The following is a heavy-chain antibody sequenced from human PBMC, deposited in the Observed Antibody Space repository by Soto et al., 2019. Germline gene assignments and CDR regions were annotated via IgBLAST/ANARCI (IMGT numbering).Heavy chain of an antibody. V-gene: IGHV3-9*01. D-gene: IGHD3-16*01. CDR2: ISWNSGSI. CDR3: AKNGCTWGDYYFDY. Sequence: GGSLRLSCAASGFTFDDYAMHWVRQAPGKGLEWVSGISWNSGSIGYADSVKGRFTISRDNAKNSLYLQMNSLRAEDTALYYCAKNGCTWGDYYFDYWGQGTLVTVSS. J-gene: IGHJ4*02. CDR1: GFTFDDYA.